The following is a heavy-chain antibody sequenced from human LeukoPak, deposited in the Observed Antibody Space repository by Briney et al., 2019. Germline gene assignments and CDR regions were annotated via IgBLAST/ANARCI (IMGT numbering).Heavy chain of an antibody. D-gene: IGHD4-23*01. CDR2: IKQDGSEK. Sequence: GGSLRLSCAASGFTFSSYWMSWVRQAPGKGLEWVANIKQDGSEKYYVDSVKGRFTISRDNSKNTLYLQMGSLRAEDMAVYYCARVRWNYYFDYWGQGTLVTVSS. CDR1: GFTFSSYW. V-gene: IGHV3-7*01. J-gene: IGHJ4*02. CDR3: ARVRWNYYFDY.